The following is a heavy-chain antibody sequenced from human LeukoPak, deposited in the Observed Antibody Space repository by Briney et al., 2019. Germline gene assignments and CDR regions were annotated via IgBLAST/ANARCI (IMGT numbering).Heavy chain of an antibody. D-gene: IGHD1-26*01. CDR2: ISYDGSNK. J-gene: IGHJ4*02. Sequence: PGGSLRLSCAASGFTFSSYAMHWVRQAPGKGLERVAIISYDGSNKYYADSEKGRFTISRDNSKNTLYVQMKSLRAEDTAVYYCAREIVVVDIWGQGTLVTVSS. CDR3: AREIVVVDI. V-gene: IGHV3-30-3*01. CDR1: GFTFSSYA.